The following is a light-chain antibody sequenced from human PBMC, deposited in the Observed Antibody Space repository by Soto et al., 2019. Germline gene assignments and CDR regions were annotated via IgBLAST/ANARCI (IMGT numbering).Light chain of an antibody. Sequence: QSVLTQPPSVSAAPGQKVTISCSGSTSNIGDNYVSWYQQFPGAAPKLLIYANTERPSGIPYRFSGSKSGTSATLGITGLQTGDEAIYYCGTWDSSLSGVIFGGGTKLAVL. V-gene: IGLV1-51*01. CDR3: GTWDSSLSGVI. CDR1: TSNIGDNY. CDR2: ANT. J-gene: IGLJ2*01.